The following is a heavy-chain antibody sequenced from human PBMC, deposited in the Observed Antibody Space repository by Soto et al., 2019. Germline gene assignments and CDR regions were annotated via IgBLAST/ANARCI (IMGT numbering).Heavy chain of an antibody. J-gene: IGHJ5*02. CDR2: ISGSGGST. V-gene: IGHV3-23*01. D-gene: IGHD3-10*01. Sequence: GGSLRLSCAASGFTFSSYAMSWVRQAPGKGLEWVSAISGSGGSTYYADSVKGRFTISRDNSKNTLYLQMNSLRAADTAVYYCARRRFGGSRGWFDPWGQGTLVTVSS. CDR1: GFTFSSYA. CDR3: ARRRFGGSRGWFDP.